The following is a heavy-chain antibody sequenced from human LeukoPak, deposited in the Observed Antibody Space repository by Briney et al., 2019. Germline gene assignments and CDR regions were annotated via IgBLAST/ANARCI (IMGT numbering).Heavy chain of an antibody. Sequence: SETLSLTCAVYGGSFSGYYWSWIRQPPGKGLEWIGEINHSGSTNYNPSLKSRVTISVDTSKNQFSLKLSSVTAADTAVYYCARVPIAVAGTSDYWGQGTLVTVSS. J-gene: IGHJ4*02. V-gene: IGHV4-34*01. CDR2: INHSGST. CDR3: ARVPIAVAGTSDY. D-gene: IGHD6-19*01. CDR1: GGSFSGYY.